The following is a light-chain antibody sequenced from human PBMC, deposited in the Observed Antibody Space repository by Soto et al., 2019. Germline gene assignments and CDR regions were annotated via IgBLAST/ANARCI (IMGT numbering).Light chain of an antibody. CDR1: QIVXYSSNNKNY. J-gene: IGKJ4*01. V-gene: IGKV4-1*01. Sequence: DIVMTQSPDSLAVSLGERSTINCKSRQIVXYSSNNKNYLAWYQQKPGQPPKLLIYWASTRESGVPDRFSGSGSGTDFTLTISGLQPEDFAAYYCQQLRSYPSTFGGGTKVDI. CDR3: QQLRSYPST. CDR2: WAS.